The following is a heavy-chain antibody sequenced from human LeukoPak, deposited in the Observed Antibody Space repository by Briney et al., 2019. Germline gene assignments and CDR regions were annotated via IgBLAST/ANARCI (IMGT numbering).Heavy chain of an antibody. Sequence: PGGSLRLSCAASGFTFSSYGMHWVRQAPGKGLEWVAFIRYDGSNKYYADSVKGRFTISRDNSKNTLYLQMNSLRAEDTAVYYCANTMNPFGAYFDYWGQGTLVTVSS. J-gene: IGHJ4*02. CDR2: IRYDGSNK. V-gene: IGHV3-30*02. CDR1: GFTFSSYG. CDR3: ANTMNPFGAYFDY. D-gene: IGHD3-10*01.